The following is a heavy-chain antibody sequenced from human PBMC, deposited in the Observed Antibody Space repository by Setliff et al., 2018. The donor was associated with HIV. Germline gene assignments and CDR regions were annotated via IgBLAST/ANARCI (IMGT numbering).Heavy chain of an antibody. Sequence: PGGSLRLSCAASGFTFSNYAMHWVRQAPGKGLEWVAVISYDGSNKYYADSVKGRFTISRDNSKNTLYLQMNSLRVEDTAVYYCAIGLGAVVPYYGMDVWGQGTTVTVSS. V-gene: IGHV3-30-3*01. CDR1: GFTFSNYA. J-gene: IGHJ6*02. CDR2: ISYDGSNK. D-gene: IGHD2-15*01. CDR3: AIGLGAVVPYYGMDV.